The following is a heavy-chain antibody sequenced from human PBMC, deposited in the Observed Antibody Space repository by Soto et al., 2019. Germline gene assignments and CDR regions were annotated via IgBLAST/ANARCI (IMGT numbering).Heavy chain of an antibody. J-gene: IGHJ4*02. V-gene: IGHV3-23*01. CDR1: GFTFNSYA. D-gene: IGHD1-7*01. CDR2: ISGSGGST. Sequence: GGSLTLSCPPSGFTFNSYAMSWVRQAAGNGLDWVSAISGSGGSTYYADSVKGRLTISRDNSKNTLYLQMHSLRAEDTAVYYCAKDISRLELGYFDYWGQGTLVTVSS. CDR3: AKDISRLELGYFDY.